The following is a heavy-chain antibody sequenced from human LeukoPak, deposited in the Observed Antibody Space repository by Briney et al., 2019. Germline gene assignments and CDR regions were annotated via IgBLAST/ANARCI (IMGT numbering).Heavy chain of an antibody. CDR3: ATDRGHSFAI. J-gene: IGHJ3*02. CDR2: IYSDGSGT. D-gene: IGHD3-10*01. CDR1: RFTLSSYW. V-gene: IGHV3-74*01. Sequence: GGSLRLSCAPPRFTLSSYWMHSVRHAPGKGLVWVSRIYSDGSGTTYAESVKGRFTISRDNAKNTLFLQENSLTADDTAVYYCATDRGHSFAIWSQGTMVTVS.